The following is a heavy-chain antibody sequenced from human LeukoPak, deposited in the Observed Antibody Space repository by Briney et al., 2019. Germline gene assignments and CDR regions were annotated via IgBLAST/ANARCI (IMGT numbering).Heavy chain of an antibody. CDR2: IYTSGST. CDR3: ARGGDYYDSSGPSVWYFDL. CDR1: GGSISSGSYY. D-gene: IGHD3-22*01. J-gene: IGHJ2*01. V-gene: IGHV4-61*02. Sequence: SETLSLTCTVSGGSISSGSYYWSWIRQPAGKGLEWIGRIYTSGSTNYNPSLKSRVTISVDTSKNQFSLKLSSVTAADTAAYYCARGGDYYDSSGPSVWYFDLWGRGTLVTVSS.